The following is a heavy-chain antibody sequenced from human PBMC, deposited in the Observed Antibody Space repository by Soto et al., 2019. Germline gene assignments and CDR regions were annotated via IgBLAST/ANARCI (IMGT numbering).Heavy chain of an antibody. V-gene: IGHV5-51*01. CDR1: GYRFTSYW. CDR3: AISSIAAAGFDY. J-gene: IGHJ4*02. Sequence: PGESLKISCKGSGYRFTSYWIGWVRQMPGKGLEWMGIIFPGDSDTRYSPSFQGRVTISADKSISAAYLQWSSLRASDTAMYYCAISSIAAAGFDYWGQGTQVTVSS. CDR2: IFPGDSDT. D-gene: IGHD6-13*01.